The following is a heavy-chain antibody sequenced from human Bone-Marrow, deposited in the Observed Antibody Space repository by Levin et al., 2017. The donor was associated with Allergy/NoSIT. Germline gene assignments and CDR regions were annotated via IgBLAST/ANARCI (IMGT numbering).Heavy chain of an antibody. Sequence: SCIVSGFTFSDYRIYWVRQAPGKGLEWISSISSDSSDLYYADSVKGRFTISRDNAKNSLNLQVSSLRAEDTAVYHCVRGIIGDVRVAHKEAFDIWGQGTMVSVSS. CDR1: GFTFSDYR. V-gene: IGHV3-21*01. CDR3: VRGIIGDVRVAHKEAFDI. CDR2: ISSDSSDL. J-gene: IGHJ3*02. D-gene: IGHD2-8*02.